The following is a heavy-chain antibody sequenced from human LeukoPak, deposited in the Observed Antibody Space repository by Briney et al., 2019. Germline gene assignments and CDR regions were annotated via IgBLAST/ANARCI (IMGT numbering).Heavy chain of an antibody. D-gene: IGHD1-26*01. Sequence: PSETLSLTRTVSGGSISSSSYYWGWIRQPPRKGLEWIGSIYYSGSTYYNPSLKSRVTISVDTSKNQFSLKLSSVAAADTAVYYCAGGTGGSYYDAPRDYWGQGTLVTVSS. J-gene: IGHJ4*02. CDR3: AGGTGGSYYDAPRDY. CDR1: GGSISSSSYY. V-gene: IGHV4-39*07. CDR2: IYYSGST.